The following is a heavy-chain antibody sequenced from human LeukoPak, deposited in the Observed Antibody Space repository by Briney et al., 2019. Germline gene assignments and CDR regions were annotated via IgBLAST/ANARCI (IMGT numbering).Heavy chain of an antibody. D-gene: IGHD3-22*01. J-gene: IGHJ4*02. CDR3: ARDFYYDSSGYEMDY. V-gene: IGHV1-46*01. CDR1: GYTFTSYY. CDR2: INPSGGST. Sequence: ASVKVSCKASGYTFTSYYMQWVRQAPGQGLEWMGIINPSGGSTSYAQKFQGRVTMTRDTSTSTVYMELSSLRSEDTAVYYCARDFYYDSSGYEMDYWGQGTLVTVSS.